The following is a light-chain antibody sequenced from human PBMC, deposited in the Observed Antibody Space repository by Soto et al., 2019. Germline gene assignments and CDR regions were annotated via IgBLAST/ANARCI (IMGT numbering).Light chain of an antibody. V-gene: IGLV2-23*02. Sequence: QSVLTQPASVSGSPGQSITVSCTGTSSDVGSYDLVSWYQQHPGQAPKVMIYGVTKRPSGVSNRFSGNRSGNTASLTISGLQAEDEAEYHCCSSAGDNSWVFGGGTKVTVL. J-gene: IGLJ3*02. CDR2: GVT. CDR3: CSSAGDNSWV. CDR1: SSDVGSYDL.